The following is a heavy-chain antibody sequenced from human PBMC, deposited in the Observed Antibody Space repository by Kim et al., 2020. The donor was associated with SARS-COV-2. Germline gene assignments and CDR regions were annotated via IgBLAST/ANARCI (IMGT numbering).Heavy chain of an antibody. CDR2: IYYSGST. CDR3: ARGEKPGMVPVGTLDY. Sequence: SETLPLTCTVSGGSISSGGYYWSWIRHLPGKGLEWIGYIYYSGSTYYNLSLKSRVTISVDTSKNQFSLNLTSVTAADTAVYYCARGEKPGMVPVGTLDYWGQGTLVTVSS. D-gene: IGHD2-2*01. CDR1: GGSISSGGYY. V-gene: IGHV4-31*03. J-gene: IGHJ4*02.